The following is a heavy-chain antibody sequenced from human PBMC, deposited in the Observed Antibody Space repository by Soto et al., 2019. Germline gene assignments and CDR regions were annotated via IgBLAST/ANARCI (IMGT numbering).Heavy chain of an antibody. V-gene: IGHV4-59*08. J-gene: IGHJ4*01. CDR1: GGSISSNY. CDR2: IYYSGST. CDR3: ALVNGSGATKIYN. Sequence: SETLSLTCTVTGGSISSNYWSWIWQPTGKGLEWIGYIYYSGSTNYNPSLKSRVTISVDTSKNQFSLKLRSVTAADTAVYYCALVNGSGATKIYNLGQRTVLTISS. D-gene: IGHD3-10*01.